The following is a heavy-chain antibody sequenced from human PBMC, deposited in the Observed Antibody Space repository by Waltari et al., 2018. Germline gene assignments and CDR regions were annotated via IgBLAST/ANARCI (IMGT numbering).Heavy chain of an antibody. CDR1: GFTFSSYW. J-gene: IGHJ5*02. CDR3: ARDPYGGNWFDP. CDR2: IDYSGST. D-gene: IGHD2-15*01. V-gene: IGHV4-39*07. Sequence: VQLVESGGGLVQPGGSLRLSCAASGFTFSSYWMSWFRQAPGKGLEWIGSIDYSGSTYYNPSLKSRVTISVDTAKNQCSLKLSSVTAADTAVYYCARDPYGGNWFDPWGQGTLVTVSS.